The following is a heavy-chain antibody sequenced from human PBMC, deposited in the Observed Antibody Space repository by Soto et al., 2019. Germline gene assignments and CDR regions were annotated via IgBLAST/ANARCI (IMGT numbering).Heavy chain of an antibody. CDR2: IKRTTDGGTT. Sequence: GGSLRLSCAVSGLIFSDAWMSWVRQAPGKGLEWIGRIKRTTDGGTTDYAAPVKGRSTISRDDSKNTLYLQMSSLKTEDSAVYYCTTVGPSDSSGWSSDYCGQGTLVTVSS. J-gene: IGHJ4*02. V-gene: IGHV3-15*05. CDR3: TTVGPSDSSGWSSDY. CDR1: GLIFSDAW. D-gene: IGHD6-19*01.